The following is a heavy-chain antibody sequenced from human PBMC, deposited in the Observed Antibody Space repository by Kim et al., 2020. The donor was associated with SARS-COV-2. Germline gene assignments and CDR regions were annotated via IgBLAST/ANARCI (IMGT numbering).Heavy chain of an antibody. D-gene: IGHD6-13*01. J-gene: IGHJ4*02. CDR2: ISSSSTTI. Sequence: GGSLRLSCAASGFTFSDYYMSWIRQAPGRGLEWVSYISSSSTTIHYADSVKGRFTISRDNAKNSLYLQMNSLRAEDTAVYYCARDSVLRTSSWYDYWGRGTLVTVSS. CDR3: ARDSVLRTSSWYDY. CDR1: GFTFSDYY. V-gene: IGHV3-11*01.